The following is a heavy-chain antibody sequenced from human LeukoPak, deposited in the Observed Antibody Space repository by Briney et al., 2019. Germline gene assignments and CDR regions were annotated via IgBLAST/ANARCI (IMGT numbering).Heavy chain of an antibody. Sequence: ASVKVSCKASGYTFTSYGISWVRQAPGQGLEWMGWISAYNGNTNYAQKLQGRVTMTTDTSTSTAYMELRSLRSDDTAVYYCAYGSGSYYNPWYFDYWGQGTLVTVSS. CDR3: AYGSGSYYNPWYFDY. D-gene: IGHD3-10*01. J-gene: IGHJ4*02. CDR1: GYTFTSYG. CDR2: ISAYNGNT. V-gene: IGHV1-18*01.